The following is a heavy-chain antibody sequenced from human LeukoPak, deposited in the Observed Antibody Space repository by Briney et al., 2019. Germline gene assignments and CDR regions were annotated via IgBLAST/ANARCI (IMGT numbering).Heavy chain of an antibody. CDR1: VFTFISNY. CDR3: ARVGDY. V-gene: IGHV3-66*01. CDR2: IYSGGST. J-gene: IGHJ4*02. Sequence: GSLRLSCASSVFTFISNYMSWVRQAPGRGLEWVSVIYSGGSTYYADSVKGRFTISRDNSKNTLYLQMNSLRAEDTAVYYCARVGDYWGQGTLVTVSS.